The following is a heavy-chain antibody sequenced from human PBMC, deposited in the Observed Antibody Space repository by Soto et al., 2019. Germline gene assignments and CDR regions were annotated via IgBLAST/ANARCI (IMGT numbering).Heavy chain of an antibody. D-gene: IGHD1-26*01. CDR3: AKRRNSGSASDY. J-gene: IGHJ4*02. CDR1: GFTFSSCA. Sequence: EVQLLESGGGLVQPGGSLRLSCAASGFTFSSCAMTWVRQAPGKGLEWVSSISSSGGSTYYADFVKGRFTISRDNSKNTLSLHMNSLRAGDTAVYYCAKRRNSGSASDYWSQGTLVSVTS. V-gene: IGHV3-23*01. CDR2: ISSSGGST.